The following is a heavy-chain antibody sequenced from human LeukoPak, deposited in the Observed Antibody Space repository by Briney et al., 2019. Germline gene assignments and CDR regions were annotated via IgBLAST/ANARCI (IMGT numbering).Heavy chain of an antibody. Sequence: GGSLRLSCAASGFTFSSYGMHWVRQAPGKGLEWVAVIWYDGSNKYYADSVKGRFTISRDNSKNTLYLQMNSLRAEDTAVYYWARGQRLGYAIDYWGQGTLVNVFS. CDR3: ARGQRLGYAIDY. J-gene: IGHJ4*02. D-gene: IGHD6-25*01. V-gene: IGHV3-33*01. CDR2: IWYDGSNK. CDR1: GFTFSSYG.